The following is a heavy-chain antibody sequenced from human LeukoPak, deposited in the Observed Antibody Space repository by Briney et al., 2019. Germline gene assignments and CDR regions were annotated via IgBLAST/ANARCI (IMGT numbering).Heavy chain of an antibody. Sequence: PSQTLSLTCTVSGGSISSGGYYWSWIRQHPGKGLEWIGYIYYSGSTYYNPSLKSRVTISVDTSKNQFSLKLSSVTAADTAVYYCARDSRAGRYHYGMDVWGQGTTVTVSS. J-gene: IGHJ6*02. D-gene: IGHD6-13*01. V-gene: IGHV4-31*03. CDR2: IYYSGST. CDR1: GGSISSGGYY. CDR3: ARDSRAGRYHYGMDV.